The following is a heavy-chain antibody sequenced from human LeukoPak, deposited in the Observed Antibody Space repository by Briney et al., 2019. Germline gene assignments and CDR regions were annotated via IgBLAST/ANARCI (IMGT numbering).Heavy chain of an antibody. CDR1: GYTFTGYY. CDR3: ARGVPARSGSRNWFDP. J-gene: IGHJ5*02. CDR2: INPNSGGT. V-gene: IGHV1-2*02. D-gene: IGHD1-26*01. Sequence: ASVKVSCKASGYTFTGYYMHWVRQAPGQGLEWMGWINPNSGGTNYAQKFQGRVTMTRDTSISTAYMELSRLRSDDTAVYYCARGVPARSGSRNWFDPWGQGTLVTVSS.